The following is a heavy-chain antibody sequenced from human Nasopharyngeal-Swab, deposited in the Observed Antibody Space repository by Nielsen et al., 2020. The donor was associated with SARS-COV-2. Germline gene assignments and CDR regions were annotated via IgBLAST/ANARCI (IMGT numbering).Heavy chain of an antibody. J-gene: IGHJ3*02. CDR1: GITSSNFW. V-gene: IGHV3-7*01. CDR3: AREYSSSSGEDAFDI. D-gene: IGHD6-6*01. CDR2: IKQDGSAK. Sequence: GESLKISCAGSGITSSNFWMTWVRQAPGKGLEWVANIKQDGSAKYYVDSVKGRFTISTDNAKDFVYLQMNTVRAEDTALYYCAREYSSSSGEDAFDIWGQGTMVTVSS.